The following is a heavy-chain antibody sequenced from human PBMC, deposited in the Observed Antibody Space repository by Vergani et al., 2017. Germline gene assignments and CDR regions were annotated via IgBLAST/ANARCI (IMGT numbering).Heavy chain of an antibody. D-gene: IGHD6-19*01. J-gene: IGHJ5*02. CDR1: GASIRSSNYY. CDR2: IYYSGST. CDR3: ARHSTVEWLVKLGWIDP. Sequence: QLQLQESGPGLVKPSGTLSLTCSVSGASIRSSNYYWGWIRQPPGKGLEWIASIYYSGSTYYNPSLKSRVTISVDTSKNQFSLKLSSVTAADTAVYFCARHSTVEWLVKLGWIDPWGQGTLVTVSS. V-gene: IGHV4-39*01.